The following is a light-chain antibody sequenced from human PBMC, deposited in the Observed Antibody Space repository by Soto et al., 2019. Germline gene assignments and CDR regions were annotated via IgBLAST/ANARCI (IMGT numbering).Light chain of an antibody. J-gene: IGLJ1*01. V-gene: IGLV2-14*03. CDR1: SSDVGGYNF. CDR3: RSYTPSSTPFV. CDR2: DVN. Sequence: QSALTQPASVSGSPGQSITISCTGTSSDVGGYNFVSWYQHHPGKAPKLIIYDVNNRPSGVSNRFSGSKSGNTASLTISGLQAEDEADYYCRSYTPSSTPFVFGTGTKVTVL.